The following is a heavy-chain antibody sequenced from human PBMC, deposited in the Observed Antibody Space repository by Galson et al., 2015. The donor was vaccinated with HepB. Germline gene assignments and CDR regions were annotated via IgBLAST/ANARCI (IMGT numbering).Heavy chain of an antibody. CDR3: ARDSGKGAGTGDYYYYYMDV. V-gene: IGHV1-46*01. D-gene: IGHD6-19*01. CDR1: GYTFTNYY. CDR2: INPNGGST. Sequence: VKVSCKASGYTFTNYYIHWVRQAPGQGLEWMGVINPNGGSTRYAQKFQGRATMTRVTSTITVYMDLSSLRSEDTAVYYCARDSGKGAGTGDYYYYYMDVWGKGTTVTVSS. J-gene: IGHJ6*03.